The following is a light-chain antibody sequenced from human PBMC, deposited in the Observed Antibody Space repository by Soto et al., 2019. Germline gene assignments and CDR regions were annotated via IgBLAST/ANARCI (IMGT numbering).Light chain of an antibody. CDR2: GAS. J-gene: IGKJ3*01. CDR1: QSVSSNY. CDR3: QQYVSSPFT. Sequence: EIVLTQSPGTLALSPGERATLSCRASQSVSSNYLTRYQQKRGQAPRLLIHGASSRATGIPDRFSGSGSGTEFTLTISRLEPEDFAVYYCQQYVSSPFTFGPGTKVGIK. V-gene: IGKV3-20*01.